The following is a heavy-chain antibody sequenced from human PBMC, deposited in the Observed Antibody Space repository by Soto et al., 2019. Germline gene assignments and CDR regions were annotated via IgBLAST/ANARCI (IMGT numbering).Heavy chain of an antibody. CDR1: GFTFSSYA. J-gene: IGHJ4*02. CDR3: ASLMLERISDTNG. V-gene: IGHV3-30-3*01. Sequence: PGESLRLSYSASGFTFSSYAMHGGRQAPGKGLEWVAVISYDGSNKYYADSVKGRFTISRDNSKNTLYLQMNSLRAEDTAVYYWASLMLERISDTNGWGPGTRVTGAS. D-gene: IGHD1-1*01. CDR2: ISYDGSNK.